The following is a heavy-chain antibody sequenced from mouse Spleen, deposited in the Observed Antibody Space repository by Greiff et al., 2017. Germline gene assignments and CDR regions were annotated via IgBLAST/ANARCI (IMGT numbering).Heavy chain of an antibody. CDR2: ISYDGSN. CDR1: GYSITSGYY. CDR3: ARNLIHYYGYGYFDV. V-gene: IGHV3-6*01. Sequence: EVKLMESGPGLVKPSQSLSLTCSVTGYSITSGYYWNWIRQFPGNKLEWMGYISYDGSNNYNPSLKNRISITRDTSKNQFFLKLNSVTTEDTATYYCARNLIHYYGYGYFDVWGAGTTVTVSS. J-gene: IGHJ1*01. D-gene: IGHD1-2*01.